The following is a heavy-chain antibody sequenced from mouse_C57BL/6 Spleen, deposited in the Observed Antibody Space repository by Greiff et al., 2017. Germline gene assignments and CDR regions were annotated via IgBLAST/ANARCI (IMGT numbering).Heavy chain of an antibody. Sequence: QVQLKQSGPELVKPGASVKISCKASGYAFSSSWMNWVKQRPGKGLEWIGRIYPGDGDTNYNGKFKGKATLTADKSSSTAYMQLSSLTSEDSAVYFCATTVVDPHYYAMDYWGQGTSVTVSS. CDR1: GYAFSSSW. J-gene: IGHJ4*01. V-gene: IGHV1-82*01. CDR3: ATTVVDPHYYAMDY. D-gene: IGHD1-1*01. CDR2: IYPGDGDT.